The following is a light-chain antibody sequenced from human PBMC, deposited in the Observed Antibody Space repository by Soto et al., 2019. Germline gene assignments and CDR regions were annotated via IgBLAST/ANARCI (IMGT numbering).Light chain of an antibody. CDR1: SGHSSYA. Sequence: QPVLTQSPSASASLGASVKLTCTLSSGHSSYAIAWHQQQPEKGPRYLMKLNSDGSHSKGDGIPDRFSGSSSGAERYLTISRLQSEDEADYYCQTYSVFGGGTKVTVL. CDR3: QTYSV. J-gene: IGLJ2*01. V-gene: IGLV4-69*01. CDR2: LNSDGSH.